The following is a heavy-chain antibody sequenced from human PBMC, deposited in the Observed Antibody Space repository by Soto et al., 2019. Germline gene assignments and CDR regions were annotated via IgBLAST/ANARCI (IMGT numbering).Heavy chain of an antibody. J-gene: IGHJ1*01. CDR3: ARLNGVAYYDSSRYYIFLGSFQL. Sequence: GGSLKISCKGSGYSFTSYWIGWVRQRPGKGLEWMGLIYPGESDNRYSPSFQGQVTISADNSISTAYLQWSSLKASDTAMYYCARLNGVAYYDSSRYYIFLGSFQLWGQGTMVTVSS. CDR1: GYSFTSYW. D-gene: IGHD3-22*01. CDR2: IYPGESDN. V-gene: IGHV5-51*01.